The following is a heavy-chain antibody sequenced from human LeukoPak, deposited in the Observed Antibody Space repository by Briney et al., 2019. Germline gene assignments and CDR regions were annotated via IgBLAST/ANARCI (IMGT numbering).Heavy chain of an antibody. CDR1: GGSISSNSYY. D-gene: IGHD3-10*01. CDR3: ARTRTRFPFDP. V-gene: IGHV4-39*07. J-gene: IGHJ5*02. Sequence: SETLSLTCTVSGGSISSNSYYWGWIRQPPGKGLEWIGSIYYSGSTYYNPSLKSRVTISVDTPKNQFSLKLSSVTAADTAVYYCARTRTRFPFDPWGQGTLVTVSS. CDR2: IYYSGST.